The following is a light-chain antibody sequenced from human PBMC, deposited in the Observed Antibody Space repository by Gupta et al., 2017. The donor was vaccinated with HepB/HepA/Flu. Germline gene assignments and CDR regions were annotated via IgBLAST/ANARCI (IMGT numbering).Light chain of an antibody. V-gene: IGKV3-15*01. CDR2: GTS. CDR1: QSVDSN. Sequence: EIVMTQSPATLSVPPGERATLSCRASQSVDSNYLAWYQQKPGQAPRLLIYGTSIRFTGVPARFSGSGSGTEFTLTISSLQSEDFAVYYCEQYNNWPFTFGQGTKLEIK. J-gene: IGKJ2*01. CDR3: EQYNNWPFT.